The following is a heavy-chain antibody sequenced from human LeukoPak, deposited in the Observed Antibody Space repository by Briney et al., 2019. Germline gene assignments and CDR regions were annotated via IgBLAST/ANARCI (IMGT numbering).Heavy chain of an antibody. Sequence: ASVKVSCKASGGTFSSYAISWVRQAPGQGLEWMGGIIPIFGTANYAQKFQGRVTITTDESTSTAYMELSSLRSEDTAVYYCARTPKEYDDGWFDVGFDYWSQGTLVTVSS. J-gene: IGHJ4*02. CDR2: IIPIFGTA. D-gene: IGHD6-19*01. CDR1: GGTFSSYA. V-gene: IGHV1-69*05. CDR3: ARTPKEYDDGWFDVGFDY.